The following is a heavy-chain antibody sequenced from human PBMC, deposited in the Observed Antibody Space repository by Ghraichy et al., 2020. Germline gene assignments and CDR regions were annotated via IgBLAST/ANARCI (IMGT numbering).Heavy chain of an antibody. CDR2: INHSGST. Sequence: SETLSLTCAVYGGSFSGYYWSWIRQPPGKGLEWIGEINHSGSTNYNPSLKSRVTISVDTSKNQFSLKLSSVTAADTAVYYCARGSRAARGARSNNLDYWGQGTLVTVSS. CDR3: ARGSRAARGARSNNLDY. V-gene: IGHV4-34*01. J-gene: IGHJ4*02. CDR1: GGSFSGYY. D-gene: IGHD3-10*01.